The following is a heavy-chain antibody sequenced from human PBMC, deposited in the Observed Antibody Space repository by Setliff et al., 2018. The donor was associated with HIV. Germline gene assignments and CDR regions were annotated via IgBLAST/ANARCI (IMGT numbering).Heavy chain of an antibody. D-gene: IGHD3-3*01. V-gene: IGHV4-39*01. Sequence: PSETLSLTCNVSGDSISTGSYHWGWIRQPPGRGLEWIANIYYTGSTYYNPSLQSRVTISVDASKNQFSLKFNSVTAADTAVYYCASYYDFWGGYSFFDPWGQGTLVTVSS. CDR1: GDSISTGSYH. J-gene: IGHJ5*02. CDR3: ASYYDFWGGYSFFDP. CDR2: IYYTGST.